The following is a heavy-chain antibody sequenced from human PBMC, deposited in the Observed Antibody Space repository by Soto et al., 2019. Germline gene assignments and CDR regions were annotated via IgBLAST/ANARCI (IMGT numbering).Heavy chain of an antibody. CDR2: IYYSGST. D-gene: IGHD3-3*01. CDR1: GGSIISSSYC. Sequence: SETLSLTCTVSGGSIISSSYCCVWIRQPPWSGLEWIGSIYYSGSTYYNPSLKSRVTISVDTSKNQFSLKLSSVTAADTAVYYCARPGIVDFWSGYSYYYGMDVWGQGTTVTVSS. V-gene: IGHV4-39*01. J-gene: IGHJ6*02. CDR3: ARPGIVDFWSGYSYYYGMDV.